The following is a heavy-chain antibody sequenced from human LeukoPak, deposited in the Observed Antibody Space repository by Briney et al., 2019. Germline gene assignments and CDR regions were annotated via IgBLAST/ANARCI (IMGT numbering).Heavy chain of an antibody. CDR2: IYYSGST. CDR3: AEVHYYDSSGYFEYFQH. D-gene: IGHD3-22*01. V-gene: IGHV4-59*04. CDR1: GGSISSDF. Sequence: KPSETLSLTCIVSGGSISSDFGSWVRQPPGKGLEWIGCIYYSGSTYYNPSLKSRVTISVDTSKNQFSLKLSSVTAADTAVYYCAEVHYYDSSGYFEYFQHWGQGTLVTVSS. J-gene: IGHJ1*01.